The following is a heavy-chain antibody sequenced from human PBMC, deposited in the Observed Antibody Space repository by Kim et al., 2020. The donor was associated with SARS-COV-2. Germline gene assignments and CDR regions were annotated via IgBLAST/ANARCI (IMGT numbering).Heavy chain of an antibody. CDR1: GYTFTGYY. D-gene: IGHD5-18*01. Sequence: ASVKVSCKASGYTFTGYYMHWVRQAPGQGLEWMGWINPNSGGTNYAQKFQGRVTMTRDTSISTAYMELSRLRSDDTAVYYCAGYTAMDPNYYYYYGMDVWGQGTTVTVSS. V-gene: IGHV1-2*02. CDR2: INPNSGGT. CDR3: AGYTAMDPNYYYYYGMDV. J-gene: IGHJ6*02.